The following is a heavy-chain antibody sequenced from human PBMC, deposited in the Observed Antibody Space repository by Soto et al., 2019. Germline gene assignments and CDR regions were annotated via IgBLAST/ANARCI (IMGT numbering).Heavy chain of an antibody. CDR2: ISSSSSTI. CDR1: GGSVSSGNYY. V-gene: IGHV3-48*01. Sequence: ASETLSLTCTVSGGSVSSGNYYWSWVRQAPGKGLEWVSYISSSSSTIYYADSVKGRFTISRDNAKNTLYLHMNSLRAEDTALYYCARDRLGDYVFIDPWFDPWGQGTLVTVS. CDR3: ARDRLGDYVFIDPWFDP. J-gene: IGHJ5*02. D-gene: IGHD4-17*01.